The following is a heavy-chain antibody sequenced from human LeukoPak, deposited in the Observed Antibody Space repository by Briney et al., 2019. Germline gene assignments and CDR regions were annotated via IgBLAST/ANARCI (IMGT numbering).Heavy chain of an antibody. D-gene: IGHD3-3*01. J-gene: IGHJ6*03. CDR3: ATGVTLGDYYYYMDV. V-gene: IGHV1-69*05. CDR1: GGTFSSYA. Sequence: SVKVSCKASGGTFSSYAISWVRQAPGQGLEWMGGIIPIFGTANYAQKFQGRVTITTDESTSTAYMELSSLRSEDTAVYYCATGVTLGDYYYYMDVWGKGTTVTVSS. CDR2: IIPIFGTA.